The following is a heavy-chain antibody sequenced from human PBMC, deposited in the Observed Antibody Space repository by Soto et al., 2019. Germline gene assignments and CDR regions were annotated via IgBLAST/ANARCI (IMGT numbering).Heavy chain of an antibody. J-gene: IGHJ4*02. D-gene: IGHD2-8*01. CDR3: ARGTVYYCPNDKCGFFFDH. Sequence: QVQLQESGSGLLKPSQTLSLDCSVSGDSLRRGFHHWSWIRQTPGKGLQLIGYIDTNGDTHYDPSLRNRRNMSRVTTESRFSLKVTSVTAADTAVYYCARGTVYYCPNDKCGFFFDHWGQGALVTVTS. CDR2: IDTNGDT. CDR1: GDSLRRGFHH. V-gene: IGHV4-31*03.